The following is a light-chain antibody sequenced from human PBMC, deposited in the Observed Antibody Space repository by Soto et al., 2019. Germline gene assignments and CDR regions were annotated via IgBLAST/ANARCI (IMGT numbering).Light chain of an antibody. J-gene: IGLJ3*02. V-gene: IGLV4-69*01. CDR3: QAWGTGIWV. CDR1: SGHSSYA. CDR2: LNSDGSH. Sequence: QPVLTQSPSASASLGASVKLTCTLRSGHSSYAIAWHQQQPEKGPRYLMRLNSDGSHTKGDGIPDRFSGSSSGAERYLTISGLQSEDEADYYCQAWGTGIWVFGGGTKLTVL.